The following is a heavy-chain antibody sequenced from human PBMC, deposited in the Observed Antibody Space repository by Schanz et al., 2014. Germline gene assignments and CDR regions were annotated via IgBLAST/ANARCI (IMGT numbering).Heavy chain of an antibody. V-gene: IGHV3-21*04. CDR3: AKDPSHGDYDYYFDY. J-gene: IGHJ4*02. Sequence: EADLVESGGGLIQRGESLRLSCSASGFSFSSYKMNWVRQAPGKGLEWVSSISSSGSYIHYADSVKGRFTISRDNAKNTLYLQMNSLRAEDTAVYYCAKDPSHGDYDYYFDYWGQGTLVTVSS. CDR1: GFSFSSYK. D-gene: IGHD3-22*01. CDR2: ISSSGSYI.